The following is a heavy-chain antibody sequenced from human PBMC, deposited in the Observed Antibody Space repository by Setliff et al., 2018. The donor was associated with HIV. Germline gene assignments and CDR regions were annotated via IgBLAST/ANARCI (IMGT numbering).Heavy chain of an antibody. CDR1: GFTFDTYE. CDR3: ARSIRANWPFDY. D-gene: IGHD7-27*01. Sequence: PGGSLRLSCAASGFTFDTYEMNWVRRAPGKGLEWVSYISVTGDTIFYGDSVEGRFTISRDNAKNSLYLQMNSLRADDTAVYYCARSIRANWPFDYWGQGTLVTVS. J-gene: IGHJ4*02. CDR2: ISVTGDTI. V-gene: IGHV3-48*03.